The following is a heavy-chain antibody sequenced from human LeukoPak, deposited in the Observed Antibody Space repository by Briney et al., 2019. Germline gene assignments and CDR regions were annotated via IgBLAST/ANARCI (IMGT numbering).Heavy chain of an antibody. D-gene: IGHD5-24*01. CDR3: ARTSWRSHNWFDP. CDR1: GGSISIYY. V-gene: IGHV4-59*01. J-gene: IGHJ5*02. CDR2: IYYSGST. Sequence: KPSETLSLTCTVSGGSISIYYWSRIRQPPGKGLEWIGYIYYSGSTNYNPSLKSRVTISVDTSKNQFSLKLSSVTAADTAVYYCARTSWRSHNWFDPWGQGTLITVSS.